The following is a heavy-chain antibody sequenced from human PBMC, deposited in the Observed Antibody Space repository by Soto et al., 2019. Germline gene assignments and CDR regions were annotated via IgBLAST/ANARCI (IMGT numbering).Heavy chain of an antibody. CDR3: ARETRTIFGGGYYYYYYMDV. CDR2: IYYSGST. D-gene: IGHD3-3*01. V-gene: IGHV4-59*01. Sequence: QVQLQESGPGLVKPSETLSLTCTVSGGSISSYYWSWIRQPPGKGLEWIGYIYYSGSTNYNPSLKSRVTIPVDTSKNQFSLKLSSVTAADTAVYYCARETRTIFGGGYYYYYYMDVWGKGTTVTVSS. CDR1: GGSISSYY. J-gene: IGHJ6*03.